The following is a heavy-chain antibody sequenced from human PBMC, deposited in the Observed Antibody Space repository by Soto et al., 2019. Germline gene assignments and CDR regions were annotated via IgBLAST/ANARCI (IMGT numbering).Heavy chain of an antibody. J-gene: IGHJ4*02. V-gene: IGHV5-51*01. Sequence: GESLKISCKGSGYSFTSYWIGWVRQMPGKGLERVGIIYPGDSDTRYSPSFQGKVTISADKSITTTYLQWSSLKASDTAIYYCARLFDTSGWYDYWGQGTLVTVSS. CDR2: IYPGDSDT. D-gene: IGHD6-19*01. CDR3: ARLFDTSGWYDY. CDR1: GYSFTSYW.